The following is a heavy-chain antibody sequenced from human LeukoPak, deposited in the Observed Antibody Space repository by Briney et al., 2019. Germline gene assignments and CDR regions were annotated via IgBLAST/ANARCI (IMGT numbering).Heavy chain of an antibody. V-gene: IGHV1-3*01. Sequence: GASVKVSCKASGYTFTSYAMHWVRQAPGQRLEWMGWINAGNGNTKYTQKFQGRVTITRDTSASTAYMELSSLRSEDTAAYYCARDAQTLYSSSPDYWGQGTLVTVSS. CDR1: GYTFTSYA. CDR3: ARDAQTLYSSSPDY. D-gene: IGHD6-6*01. CDR2: INAGNGNT. J-gene: IGHJ4*02.